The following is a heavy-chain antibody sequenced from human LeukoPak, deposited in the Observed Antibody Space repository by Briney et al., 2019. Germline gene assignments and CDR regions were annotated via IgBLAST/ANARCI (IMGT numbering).Heavy chain of an antibody. CDR3: AKDFSQRWFGELLRGIFDY. J-gene: IGHJ4*02. CDR1: GFTFSSYA. Sequence: GGSLRLSCAASGFTFSSYAMSWVRQAPGKGLERVSAISGSGGSTYYADSVKGRFTISRDNSKNTLYLQMNSLRAEDTAVYYCAKDFSQRWFGELLRGIFDYWGQGTLVTVSS. V-gene: IGHV3-23*01. CDR2: ISGSGGST. D-gene: IGHD3-10*01.